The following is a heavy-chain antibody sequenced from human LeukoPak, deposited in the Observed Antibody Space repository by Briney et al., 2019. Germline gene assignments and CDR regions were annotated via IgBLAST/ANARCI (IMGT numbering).Heavy chain of an antibody. CDR3: ASAVFGSSWYVEYFQH. CDR1: GGSISSYY. Sequence: SETLSLTCTVSGGSISSYYWRWIRQPPGKGLEWIGYIYYSGSTNYNPSLKSRGTISVDTSKNQFSLKLSSVTAADTAVYYCASAVFGSSWYVEYFQHWGQGTLVTVSS. J-gene: IGHJ1*01. D-gene: IGHD6-13*01. CDR2: IYYSGST. V-gene: IGHV4-59*01.